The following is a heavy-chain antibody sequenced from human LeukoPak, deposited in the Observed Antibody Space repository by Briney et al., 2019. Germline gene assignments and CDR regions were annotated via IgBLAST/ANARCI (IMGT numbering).Heavy chain of an antibody. CDR2: IKEDGSDI. CDR1: GFTSSSYW. Sequence: PGGSLRLSCAASGFTSSSYWMNWVRQAPGKGLEWVTNIKEDGSDIYYVDSVRGRFTISRDNAKNALYLQMNSLTAEDTAVYYCAREENYYYYMDVWGKGTTVTVSS. V-gene: IGHV3-7*01. J-gene: IGHJ6*03. CDR3: AREENYYYYMDV.